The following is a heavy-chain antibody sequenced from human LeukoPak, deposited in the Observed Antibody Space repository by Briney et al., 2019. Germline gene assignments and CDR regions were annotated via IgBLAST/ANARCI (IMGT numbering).Heavy chain of an antibody. CDR1: GGSISSYY. V-gene: IGHV4-59*01. CDR2: IYYSGST. Sequence: PSEALSLTCTVSGGSISSYYWNWIRQPPGKGLEWIGYIYYSGSTNYNPSLKSRVTISVDTSKNQFSLKLSSVTAADTAVYYCARSVVGASYSFDYWGPGTVVTVSS. CDR3: ARSVVGASYSFDY. J-gene: IGHJ4*02. D-gene: IGHD1-26*01.